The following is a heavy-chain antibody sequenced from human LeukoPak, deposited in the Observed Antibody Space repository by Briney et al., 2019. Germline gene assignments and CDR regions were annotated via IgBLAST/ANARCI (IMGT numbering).Heavy chain of an antibody. CDR1: GYTFTGYY. Sequence: GASVKVSCKASGYTFTGYYMHWVRQAPGQGLEWMGWINPNSGGTNYAQKFQGRVTMTRDTSISTAYMELSRLRPDDTAVYYCARGIQMFSQYYDFWSGYYYFDYWGQGTLVTVSS. CDR2: INPNSGGT. D-gene: IGHD3-3*01. CDR3: ARGIQMFSQYYDFWSGYYYFDY. J-gene: IGHJ4*02. V-gene: IGHV1-2*02.